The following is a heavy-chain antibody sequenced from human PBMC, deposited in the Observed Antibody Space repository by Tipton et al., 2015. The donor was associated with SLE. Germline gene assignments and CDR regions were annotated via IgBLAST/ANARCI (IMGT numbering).Heavy chain of an antibody. CDR3: ARHLTRSAGGGFDI. Sequence: TLSLTCAVYGGSLSGYYWSWIRQPPGKGLEWIGEINHSGSTNYNPSLKSRVTISVDTSKNPVSLKLTSVTAADTALYYCARHLTRSAGGGFDIWGQGTMAIVSS. CDR1: GGSLSGYY. V-gene: IGHV4-34*01. D-gene: IGHD6-25*01. J-gene: IGHJ3*02. CDR2: INHSGST.